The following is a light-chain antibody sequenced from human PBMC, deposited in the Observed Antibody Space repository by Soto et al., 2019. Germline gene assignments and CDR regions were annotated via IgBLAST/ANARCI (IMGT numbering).Light chain of an antibody. CDR2: GAS. CDR1: QSVSSNY. Sequence: EIVLTQSPGTLSLSPGERATLSCRASQSVSSNYLAWYQQKPGQAPRLLIYGASSRATGIPDRFSGSGSGTDFTLTISRLEPEDFALYYCQQYGSSPMCTFGQGTKLAIK. V-gene: IGKV3-20*01. CDR3: QQYGSSPMCT. J-gene: IGKJ2*02.